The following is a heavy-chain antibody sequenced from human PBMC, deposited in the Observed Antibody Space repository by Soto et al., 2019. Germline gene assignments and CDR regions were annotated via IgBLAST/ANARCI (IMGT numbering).Heavy chain of an antibody. V-gene: IGHV1-69*06. Sequence: QVQLVQSGAEVKKPGSSVKVSCRASGVTLNDYALSWVRQAPGQGLEWMGGIIPLSASAKLAQKFQGRVTLTADISTRTAYMELTRVRSEDTAVYYCATGLLAAAPLNYWGQGTMVTVSS. CDR1: GVTLNDYA. J-gene: IGHJ4*02. CDR2: IIPLSASA. CDR3: ATGLLAAAPLNY. D-gene: IGHD6-13*01.